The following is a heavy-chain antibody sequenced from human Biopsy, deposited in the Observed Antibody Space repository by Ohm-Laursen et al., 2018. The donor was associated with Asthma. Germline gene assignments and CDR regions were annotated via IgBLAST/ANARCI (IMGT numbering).Heavy chain of an antibody. D-gene: IGHD3-3*01. V-gene: IGHV4-34*01. CDR3: ARRITIFGVVAYFDY. CDR1: PGSFSGFF. CDR2: IYYSGST. J-gene: IGHJ4*02. Sequence: SETLSLTCDVYPGSFSGFFWTWIRQPPGKGLEWIGSIYYSGSTYYNPSLKSRVTIFVDTSKNQFFLKLSSVTAADMAVYYCARRITIFGVVAYFDYWGQGTLVTVSS.